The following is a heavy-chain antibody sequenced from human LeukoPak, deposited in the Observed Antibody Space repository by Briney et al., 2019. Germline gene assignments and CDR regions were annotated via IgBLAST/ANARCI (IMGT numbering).Heavy chain of an antibody. CDR3: VKPYSSSWLDAFDI. CDR1: GFSFSSHG. Sequence: GGSLRLSCAASGFSFSSHGMTWVRLAPGRGLKYIAPISGSGDNTYSADSVKGRFTISRDNFKNNLYLRMSSLRAEDTAVYFCVKPYSSSWLDAFDIWGQGTMVTVSS. D-gene: IGHD6-13*01. V-gene: IGHV3-23*01. J-gene: IGHJ3*02. CDR2: ISGSGDNT.